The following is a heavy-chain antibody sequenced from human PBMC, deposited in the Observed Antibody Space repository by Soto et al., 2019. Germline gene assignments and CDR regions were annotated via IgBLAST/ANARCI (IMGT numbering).Heavy chain of an antibody. Sequence: ETLSLTCPVSGGAINSTVYYWGWIRQPPGKGLEWMGSSNYGGRTYYSPSLQSRVTISLDTAKNHFSLNLRSVTAADTAVYYWARHAAYSTSVYYYYGMDVWGQGTKVTVYS. J-gene: IGHJ6*02. CDR2: SNYGGRT. CDR1: GGAINSTVYY. CDR3: ARHAAYSTSVYYYYGMDV. V-gene: IGHV4-39*01. D-gene: IGHD6-13*01.